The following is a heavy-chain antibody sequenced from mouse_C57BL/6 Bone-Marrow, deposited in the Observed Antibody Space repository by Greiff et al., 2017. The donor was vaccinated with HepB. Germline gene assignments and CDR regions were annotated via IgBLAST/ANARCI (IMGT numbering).Heavy chain of an antibody. D-gene: IGHD2-1*01. CDR2: ISDGGSYT. J-gene: IGHJ3*01. CDR1: GFTFSSYA. V-gene: IGHV5-4*01. CDR3: ARDQGYGKGFAY. Sequence: DVHLVESGGGLVKPGGSLKLSCAASGFTFSSYAMSWVRQTPEKRLEWVATISDGGSYTYYPDNVKGRFTISRDNAKNNLYLQMSHLKSEDTAMYYCARDQGYGKGFAYGGQGTLVTVSA.